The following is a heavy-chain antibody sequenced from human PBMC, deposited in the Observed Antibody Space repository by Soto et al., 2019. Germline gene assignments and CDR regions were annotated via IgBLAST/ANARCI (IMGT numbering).Heavy chain of an antibody. CDR1: GGSISSYY. CDR2: IYYSGST. Sequence: SETLSLTCTVSGGSISSYYWSWIRQPPGKGLEWIGYIYYSGSTNYNPSLKSRVTISVDTSKNQFSLKLSSVTAADTAVYYCARQGITMVRGVILLGAFDIWGQGTMVTVSS. CDR3: ARQGITMVRGVILLGAFDI. V-gene: IGHV4-59*08. J-gene: IGHJ3*02. D-gene: IGHD3-10*01.